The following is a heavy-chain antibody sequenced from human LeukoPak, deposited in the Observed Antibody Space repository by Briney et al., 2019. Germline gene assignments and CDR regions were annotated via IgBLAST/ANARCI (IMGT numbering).Heavy chain of an antibody. CDR2: IIPILGIA. V-gene: IGHV1-69*04. Sequence: SAKVSCKASGGTFSSYAISWVRQAPGQGLEWMGRIIPILGIANYAQKFQGRVTITADKSTSTAYMELSSLRSEDTAVYYCARDEDTAMVSGYWGQGTLVTVSS. J-gene: IGHJ4*02. D-gene: IGHD5-18*01. CDR1: GGTFSSYA. CDR3: ARDEDTAMVSGY.